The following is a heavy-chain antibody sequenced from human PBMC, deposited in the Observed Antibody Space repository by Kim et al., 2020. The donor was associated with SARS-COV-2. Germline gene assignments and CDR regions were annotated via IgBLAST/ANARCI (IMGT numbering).Heavy chain of an antibody. V-gene: IGHV1-24*01. D-gene: IGHD2-2*01. Sequence: AQKFQGRVTRTEDKSTDTAYMELSSLRSEDTAVYYCATHISSTTYYGMDVWGQGTTVTVSS. J-gene: IGHJ6*02. CDR3: ATHISSTTYYGMDV.